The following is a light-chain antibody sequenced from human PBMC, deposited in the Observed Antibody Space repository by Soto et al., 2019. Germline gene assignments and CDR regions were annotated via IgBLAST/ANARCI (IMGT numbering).Light chain of an antibody. CDR1: QSISSW. CDR3: QQYNSYWGT. CDR2: DAS. Sequence: DIQMTQSPSTLSASVGDRVTITCRASQSISSWLAWYQQKPGKAPKLLIYDASSLESGVPSRFSGSGSGTXXTXTXSSXXXXDFATYYCQQYNSYWGTFGQGTKVEIK. V-gene: IGKV1-5*01. J-gene: IGKJ1*01.